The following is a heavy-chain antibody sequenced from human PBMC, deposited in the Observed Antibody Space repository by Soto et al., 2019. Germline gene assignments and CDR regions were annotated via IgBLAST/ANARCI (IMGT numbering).Heavy chain of an antibody. Sequence: GGSLRLSCAASGFTFSDYYMSWIRQAPGKGLEWVSYISSSGSTIYYADSVKGRFTISRDNAKNSLYLQMNSLRAEDTAVYYCARQALLWLGESTAYDYWGQGTLVTVSS. J-gene: IGHJ4*02. V-gene: IGHV3-11*01. D-gene: IGHD3-10*01. CDR2: ISSSGSTI. CDR3: ARQALLWLGESTAYDY. CDR1: GFTFSDYY.